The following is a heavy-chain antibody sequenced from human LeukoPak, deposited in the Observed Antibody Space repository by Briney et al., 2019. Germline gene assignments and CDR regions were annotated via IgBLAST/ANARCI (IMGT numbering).Heavy chain of an antibody. CDR2: ISYDGSTK. CDR3: ARDQYSGHWYYALDI. D-gene: IGHD6-19*01. Sequence: PGGSLRLSCAVSGFTFSSYGMHWVRQAPGEGLEWAAVISYDGSTKYYADSVKGRFTISRDNAKNSLYLQMNSLRDEDTAVYYCARDQYSGHWYYALDIWGQGTMVTVSS. J-gene: IGHJ3*02. CDR1: GFTFSSYG. V-gene: IGHV3-30*03.